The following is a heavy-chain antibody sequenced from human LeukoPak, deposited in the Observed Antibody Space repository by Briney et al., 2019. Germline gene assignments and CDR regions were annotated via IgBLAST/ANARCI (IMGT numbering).Heavy chain of an antibody. CDR2: ISSSSSTI. J-gene: IGHJ4*02. V-gene: IGHV3-48*01. D-gene: IGHD5-18*01. Sequence: PGGSLRLSCAASGFTFSSYSMNWVRQAPGKGLEWVSYISSSSSTIYYADSVKGRFTISRDNAKNPLYLQMNSLRAEDTAVYYCARGYSYGLIYFDYWGQGTLVTVSS. CDR3: ARGYSYGLIYFDY. CDR1: GFTFSSYS.